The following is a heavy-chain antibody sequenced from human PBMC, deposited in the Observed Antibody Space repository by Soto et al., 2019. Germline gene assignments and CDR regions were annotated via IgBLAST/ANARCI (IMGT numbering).Heavy chain of an antibody. CDR1: GYTFTSYA. V-gene: IGHV1-3*01. CDR3: ARGRYCSGGSCQGGPYNWFDP. J-gene: IGHJ5*02. D-gene: IGHD2-15*01. Sequence: ASVKVSCKASGYTFTSYAMHWVRQAPGQRLEWMGWINAGNGNTKYSQKFQGRVTITRDTSASTAYMELSSLRSEDTAVYYCARGRYCSGGSCQGGPYNWFDPWGQGTLVTVSS. CDR2: INAGNGNT.